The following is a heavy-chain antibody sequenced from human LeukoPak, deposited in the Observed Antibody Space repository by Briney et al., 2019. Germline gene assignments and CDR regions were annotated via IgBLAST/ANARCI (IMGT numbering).Heavy chain of an antibody. V-gene: IGHV4-39*07. CDR3: AREELEMATIY. CDR2: IYYSGST. J-gene: IGHJ4*02. D-gene: IGHD5-24*01. Sequence: SETLSLTCTVSGGSISSSSYYWGWIRQPRGKGLEWIGSIYYSGSTYYNPSLKSRVTISVDTSKNQFSLKLSSVTAADTAVYYCAREELEMATIYWGQGTLVTVSS. CDR1: GGSISSSSYY.